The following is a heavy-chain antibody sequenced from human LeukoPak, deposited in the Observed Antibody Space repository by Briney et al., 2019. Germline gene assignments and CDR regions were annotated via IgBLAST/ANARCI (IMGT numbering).Heavy chain of an antibody. J-gene: IGHJ4*02. CDR2: IYYSGST. CDR1: GGSISSSSYY. D-gene: IGHD5-12*01. CDR3: ASVDIVATIVSH. Sequence: SETLSLTCTVSGGSISSSSYYWGWIRQPPGKGLEWIGSIYYSGSTYYNPSLKSRVTISVDTSKNQFSLKLSSVTAADTAVYYCASVDIVATIVSHWGQGTLVTVSS. V-gene: IGHV4-39*07.